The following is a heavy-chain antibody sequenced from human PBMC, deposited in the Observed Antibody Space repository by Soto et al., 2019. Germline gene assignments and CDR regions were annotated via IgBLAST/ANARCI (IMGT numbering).Heavy chain of an antibody. Sequence: EVQLLDSGGGLVQPGGSLRLSCEASGFTFSNYAMNWVRQAPGKGLEWVLGISGGGDNTYYVDSVKGRFTISRDNSKNTVFLQMNSRRAEDTAVYYCAKERLARGFDYWGQGPLVTVSP. J-gene: IGHJ4*02. CDR3: AKERLARGFDY. V-gene: IGHV3-23*01. CDR1: GFTFSNYA. CDR2: ISGGGDNT.